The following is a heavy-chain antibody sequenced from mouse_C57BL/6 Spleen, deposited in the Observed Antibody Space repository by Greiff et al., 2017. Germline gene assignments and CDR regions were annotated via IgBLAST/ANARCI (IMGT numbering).Heavy chain of an antibody. CDR1: GYTFISYW. V-gene: IGHV1-52*01. D-gene: IGHD1-1*01. J-gene: IGHJ2*01. CDR2: IDPSDSET. Sequence: QVQLQQPGAELVRPGSSVKLSCKASGYTFISYWMHWVKQRPIQGLEWIGNIDPSDSETHYNQKFKDKATLTVDKSSSTAYMQLSSLTSEDSAVYYCASSYYYGSSYDDYWGQGTTLTVSS. CDR3: ASSYYYGSSYDDY.